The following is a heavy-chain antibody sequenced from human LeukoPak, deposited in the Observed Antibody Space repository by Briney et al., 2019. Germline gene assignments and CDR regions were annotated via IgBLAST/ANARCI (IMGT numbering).Heavy chain of an antibody. CDR2: IYNSGST. Sequence: SETLSLTCTVSGGSISTYYWSWIRQPPGKGLEWIGYIYNSGSTDYNPSLKSRVTISVDTSKNQFSLKLTSVTAADTAVYFCARASPNWNPPDYWGQGTLFTVSS. V-gene: IGHV4-59*08. CDR1: GGSISTYY. CDR3: ARASPNWNPPDY. J-gene: IGHJ4*01. D-gene: IGHD1-1*01.